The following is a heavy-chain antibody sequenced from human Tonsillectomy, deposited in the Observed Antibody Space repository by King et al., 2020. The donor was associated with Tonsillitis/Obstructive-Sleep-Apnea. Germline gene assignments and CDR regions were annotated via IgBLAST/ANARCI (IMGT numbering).Heavy chain of an antibody. CDR2: IFSNDEK. CDR3: ARIWVYGGGSDY. Sequence: VTLQESGPVLVKPTETLTLTCTVSGFSLSNARMGVSWIRQPPGKALEWLAHIFSNDEKSYSTSLKSRLTISKDTSKSQVVLTMTNMDPGDTATYYCARIWVYGGGSDYWGQGTLVTVSS. V-gene: IGHV2-26*01. D-gene: IGHD4-23*01. CDR1: GFSLSNARMG. J-gene: IGHJ4*02.